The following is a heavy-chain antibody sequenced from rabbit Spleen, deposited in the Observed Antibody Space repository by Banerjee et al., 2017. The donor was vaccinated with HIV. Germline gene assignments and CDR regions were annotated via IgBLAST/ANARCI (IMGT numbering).Heavy chain of an antibody. J-gene: IGHJ6*01. Sequence: QSLEESGGDLVKPGASLTLTCTASGVSFSNNHYMCWVRQAPGKGLEWIACIEGGSAGSTYYATWATGRFTFSKTSSTTVTLQMTSLTAADTATYFCASDTASSFSTYGMDLWGQGTLVTFS. D-gene: IGHD1-1*01. CDR3: ASDTASSFSTYGMDL. V-gene: IGHV1S40*01. CDR2: IEGGSAGST. CDR1: GVSFSNNHY.